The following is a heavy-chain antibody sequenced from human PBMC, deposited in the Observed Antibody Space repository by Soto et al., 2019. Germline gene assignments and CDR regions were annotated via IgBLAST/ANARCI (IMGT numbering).Heavy chain of an antibody. CDR3: ARDNYDFWSGYYGRYYYYYGMDV. Sequence: QVQLQQWGAGLLKPSETLSLTCAVYGGSFSGYYWSWIRQPPGKGLEWIGEINHSGSTNYNPSLKSRVTISVDTSKNQFSLKLSSVTAADTAVYYCARDNYDFWSGYYGRYYYYYGMDVVGQGTTVTVSS. D-gene: IGHD3-3*01. CDR1: GGSFSGYY. J-gene: IGHJ6*02. V-gene: IGHV4-34*01. CDR2: INHSGST.